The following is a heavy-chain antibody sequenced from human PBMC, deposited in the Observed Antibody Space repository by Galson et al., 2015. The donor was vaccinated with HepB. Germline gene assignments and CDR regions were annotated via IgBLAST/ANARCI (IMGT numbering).Heavy chain of an antibody. J-gene: IGHJ4*02. CDR3: ARGFDFSSGWLDY. Sequence: SLRLSCAASGFTFSTYWMSWVRQAPERGLEWVANIKQDGSEKYYVDSVKGRFTISRDNAKNSLYLQINSLRAEDTALYYCARGFDFSSGWLDYWGQGTLVTVSS. CDR1: GFTFSTYW. CDR2: IKQDGSEK. V-gene: IGHV3-7*05. D-gene: IGHD6-19*01.